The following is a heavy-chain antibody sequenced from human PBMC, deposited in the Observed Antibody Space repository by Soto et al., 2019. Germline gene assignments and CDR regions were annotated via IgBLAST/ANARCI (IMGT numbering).Heavy chain of an antibody. J-gene: IGHJ6*02. D-gene: IGHD3-3*01. Sequence: GGSLRLSCGASGFTFDDYAMRWVRQAPGKGLEWVLGISWNSGSIGYADSVKGRFTISRDNAKNSLYLQMNSLRAEDTALYYCAKDRHDFWSGYYYYGMDVWGQGTTVTVSS. CDR1: GFTFDDYA. V-gene: IGHV3-9*01. CDR2: ISWNSGSI. CDR3: AKDRHDFWSGYYYYGMDV.